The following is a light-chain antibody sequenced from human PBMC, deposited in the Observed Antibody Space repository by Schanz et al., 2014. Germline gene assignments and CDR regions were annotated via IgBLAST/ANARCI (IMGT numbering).Light chain of an antibody. J-gene: IGKJ4*01. CDR1: QSVSSSY. CDR3: QQYGVSPLT. V-gene: IGKV3-20*01. Sequence: EIVLTQSPGTLSLSPGERATLSCRASQSVSSSYLAWYQQKPGQAPSLLIYGASSRATGIPDRFSGSGSGTDFTLTISRLEPEDFAVYYCQQYGVSPLTFGGGTKVEIQ. CDR2: GAS.